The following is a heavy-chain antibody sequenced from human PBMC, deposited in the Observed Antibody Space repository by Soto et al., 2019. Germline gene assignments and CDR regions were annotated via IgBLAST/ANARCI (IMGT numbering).Heavy chain of an antibody. Sequence: SETLSLTCTVSGGSISSGDYYWSWTRQPPGKGLEWIGYIYYSGSTYYNPSLKSRVTISVDTSKNQFSLKLSSVTAADTAVYYCARASYGSGIDYWGQGTLVTVS. V-gene: IGHV4-30-4*01. CDR2: IYYSGST. CDR3: ARASYGSGIDY. CDR1: GGSISSGDYY. J-gene: IGHJ4*02. D-gene: IGHD3-10*01.